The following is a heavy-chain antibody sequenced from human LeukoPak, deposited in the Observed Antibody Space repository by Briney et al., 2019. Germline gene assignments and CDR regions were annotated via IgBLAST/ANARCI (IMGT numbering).Heavy chain of an antibody. Sequence: GGSLRLSCVSSGFSFSIFWMSWVRQAPGKGLGWVASIKEDGSEKYYVDSVKGRFTISRDNAKNSLYLHMNSVRAEDTALYYCARDEYGVLNFDYWGQGTLVTVSS. CDR1: GFSFSIFW. CDR3: ARDEYGVLNFDY. D-gene: IGHD4-17*01. J-gene: IGHJ4*02. V-gene: IGHV3-7*01. CDR2: IKEDGSEK.